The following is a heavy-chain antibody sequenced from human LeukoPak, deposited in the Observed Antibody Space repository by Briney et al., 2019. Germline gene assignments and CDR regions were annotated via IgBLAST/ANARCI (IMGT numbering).Heavy chain of an antibody. D-gene: IGHD2-8*01. CDR2: INPNSGGT. V-gene: IGHV1-2*02. J-gene: IGHJ6*03. Sequence: ASVEVSCKASGYTFTGYYMHWVRQAPGQGLEWMGWINPNSGGTNYAQKFQGRVTMTRDTSISTAYMELSRLRSHDTAVYYCARDNGVLGYYYYYMDVWGKGTTVTVSS. CDR1: GYTFTGYY. CDR3: ARDNGVLGYYYYYMDV.